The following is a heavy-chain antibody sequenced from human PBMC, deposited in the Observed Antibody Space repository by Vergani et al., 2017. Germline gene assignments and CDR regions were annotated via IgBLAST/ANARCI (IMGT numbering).Heavy chain of an antibody. Sequence: QVQLVESGGGVVQPGRSLRLSCAASGFTFSSYAMHWVRQAPGKGLEWVAVISYDGSNKYYADSVKGRFTISRDNSKNTLYLQMNSLRAEDTAVYYCANVRGREYSGYFDYWGQGTLVTVSS. CDR2: ISYDGSNK. D-gene: IGHD5-12*01. V-gene: IGHV3-30*04. CDR3: ANVRGREYSGYFDY. J-gene: IGHJ4*02. CDR1: GFTFSSYA.